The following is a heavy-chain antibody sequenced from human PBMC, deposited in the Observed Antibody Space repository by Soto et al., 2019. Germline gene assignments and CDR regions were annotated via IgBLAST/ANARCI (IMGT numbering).Heavy chain of an antibody. Sequence: QVQLVQSGAEVKKPGASVKVSCKASGCTFTSYGISWVRQAPGQGLEWMGWISAYNGNTNYAQKLQGRVTMTTDTSTSTAYMELRSLRSDDTAVYYCARDRAPYSSSSAGYFDYWGQGTLVTVSS. CDR2: ISAYNGNT. V-gene: IGHV1-18*04. CDR3: ARDRAPYSSSSAGYFDY. J-gene: IGHJ4*02. D-gene: IGHD6-6*01. CDR1: GCTFTSYG.